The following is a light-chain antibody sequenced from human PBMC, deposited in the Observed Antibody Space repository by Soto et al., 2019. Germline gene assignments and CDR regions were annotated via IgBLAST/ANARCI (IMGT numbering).Light chain of an antibody. V-gene: IGKV1-27*01. CDR2: AAS. J-gene: IGKJ5*01. Sequence: DIQMTQSPSSLSASVGDRVTITCRASQGISNYLAWYEQKPGKVPKLLIYAASTLQSGVPSRFSGSGSGTDFPLTISSLQPEDVATYYCQKYTSAPIPFGQGTRLEIK. CDR3: QKYTSAPIP. CDR1: QGISNY.